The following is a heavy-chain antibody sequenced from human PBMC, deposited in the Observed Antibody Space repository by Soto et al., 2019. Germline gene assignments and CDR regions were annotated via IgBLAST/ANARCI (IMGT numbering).Heavy chain of an antibody. D-gene: IGHD2-15*01. J-gene: IGHJ4*02. CDR1: GFTFNNYA. Sequence: EVQLLESGGGLLQPGGSLRLSCSASGFTFNNYAMAWVRQAPGEGLEWVSGISGSGATPYYADSVKGRFTISRDNSKNTPFLQMNSLSAEDTAVYFCAKAGNCTGVICYFYYFDSWGQGTLVTVSS. CDR3: AKAGNCTGVICYFYYFDS. CDR2: ISGSGATP. V-gene: IGHV3-23*01.